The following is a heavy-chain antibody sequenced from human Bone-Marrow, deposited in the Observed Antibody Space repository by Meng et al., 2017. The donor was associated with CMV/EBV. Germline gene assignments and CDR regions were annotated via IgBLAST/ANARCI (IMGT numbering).Heavy chain of an antibody. D-gene: IGHD6-13*01. V-gene: IGHV1-2*02. CDR3: VREYISSWFDY. CDR1: GYTFTGYY. Sequence: ASVKVSCKASGYTFTGYYMHWVRQAPGQGLEWMGWINPNNGATHYVQKYQGRVTMTRDTSISTAYMELSSLTYDDTAVYYCVREYISSWFDYWGQGSLVTVSS. CDR2: INPNNGAT. J-gene: IGHJ4*02.